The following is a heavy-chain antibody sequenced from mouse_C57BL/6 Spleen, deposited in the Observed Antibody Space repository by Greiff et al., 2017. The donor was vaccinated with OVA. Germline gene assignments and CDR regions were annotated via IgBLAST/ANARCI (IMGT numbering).Heavy chain of an antibody. Sequence: VKLQESDAELVKPGASVKISCKVSGYTFTDHTIHWMKQRPEQGLEWIGYIYPRDGSTKYNEKFKGKATLTADKSSSTAYMQLNSLTSEDSAVYFCARRPDGYLSTWFAYWGQGTLVTVSA. CDR1: GYTFTDHT. J-gene: IGHJ3*01. V-gene: IGHV1-78*01. CDR2: IYPRDGST. D-gene: IGHD2-3*01. CDR3: ARRPDGYLSTWFAY.